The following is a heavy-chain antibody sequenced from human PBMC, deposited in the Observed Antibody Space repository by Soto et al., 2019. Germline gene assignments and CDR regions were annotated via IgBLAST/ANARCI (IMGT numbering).Heavy chain of an antibody. CDR3: ARGNWGGVPSAFGSSYYYGMDV. J-gene: IGHJ6*02. CDR1: RVRYSDYY. CDR2: ISSSNSHT. Sequence: LSWAASRVRYSDYYTSRIHQAQGKGLVWVWYISSSNSHTNYAAPVKGRFTISRDDAKNSLYLQMNSLRAEDTAVYYLARGNWGGVPSAFGSSYYYGMDVWGQGATVTVSS. D-gene: IGHD2-21*01. V-gene: IGHV3-11*06.